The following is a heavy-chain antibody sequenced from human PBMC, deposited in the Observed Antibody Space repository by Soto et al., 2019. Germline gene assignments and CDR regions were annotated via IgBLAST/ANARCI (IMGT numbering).Heavy chain of an antibody. J-gene: IGHJ4*02. V-gene: IGHV1-69*01. CDR2: IIPVFGTT. CDR1: GGTFKNNG. D-gene: IGHD5-12*01. CDR3: ARENGVAVGTILYYFDY. Sequence: QVQLVQSGAEVKKPGSSVKVSCKAPGGTFKNNGISWVRQAPGQGLEWMGGIIPVFGTTNYAQKFQGRLTITADDSTSTAYMELCSLRSEDTAVYYCARENGVAVGTILYYFDYWGQGTLVTVSS.